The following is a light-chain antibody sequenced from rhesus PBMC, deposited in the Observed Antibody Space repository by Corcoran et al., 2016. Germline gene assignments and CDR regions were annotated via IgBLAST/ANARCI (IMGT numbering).Light chain of an antibody. Sequence: DIQLTQSPSSLSASVGDRVTITCRASQGISSYLAWYQQKSGKAPKLLIYDASNLQSGFPSRFSGSGSGTEFTLTISRLQPEDFATYYCQQRNSYPPTFGGGTKVEIK. V-gene: IGKV1-38*01. CDR2: DAS. CDR3: QQRNSYPPT. CDR1: QGISSY. J-gene: IGKJ4*01.